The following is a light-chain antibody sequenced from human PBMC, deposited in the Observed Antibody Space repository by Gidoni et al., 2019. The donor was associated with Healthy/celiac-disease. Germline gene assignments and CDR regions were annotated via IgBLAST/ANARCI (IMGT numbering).Light chain of an antibody. V-gene: IGLV1-47*02. CDR2: SNN. Sequence: QSVLTQPPSASGTTGQRVTISCSGSSSNIGSNYVCWYQQLPGTAPKLLINSNNQRPSGVPDRFSGSKSGTSASLAISGLRSEDEADYYCAAWDDSLSGLYVFGTGTKVTVL. J-gene: IGLJ1*01. CDR1: SSNIGSNY. CDR3: AAWDDSLSGLYV.